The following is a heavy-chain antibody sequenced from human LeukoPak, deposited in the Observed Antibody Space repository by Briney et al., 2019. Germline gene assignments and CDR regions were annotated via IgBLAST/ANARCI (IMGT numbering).Heavy chain of an antibody. J-gene: IGHJ4*02. Sequence: SETLSLTCTVSGGSINSYYWSWIRQPPGKGLEYIGHIYYSGNTDYNPSLKSRVTISVDTSKNQFSLNLSSVTAADTAVYYCTKVYYGSGSYSHLDYWGQGTLVTVSS. V-gene: IGHV4-59*01. CDR3: TKVYYGSGSYSHLDY. CDR2: IYYSGNT. D-gene: IGHD3-10*01. CDR1: GGSINSYY.